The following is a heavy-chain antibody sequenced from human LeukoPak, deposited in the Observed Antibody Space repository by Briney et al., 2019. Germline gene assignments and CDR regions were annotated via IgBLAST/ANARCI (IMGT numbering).Heavy chain of an antibody. D-gene: IGHD3-22*01. CDR3: ARHEGSYYDKSGYTFDR. Sequence: PSETLSLTCTVSGGSISSSSYYWGWIRQPPGKGLEWIGSIYYSGNTYYNPSLKSRVTISVDTSKNQFSLKLSPVTAADRAVYFCARHEGSYYDKSGYTFDRWGQGTLVTVSS. CDR1: GGSISSSSYY. J-gene: IGHJ4*02. CDR2: IYYSGNT. V-gene: IGHV4-39*01.